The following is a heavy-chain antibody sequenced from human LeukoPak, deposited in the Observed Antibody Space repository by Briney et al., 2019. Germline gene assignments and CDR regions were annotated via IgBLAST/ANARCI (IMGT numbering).Heavy chain of an antibody. CDR3: ARGSVLMGFDY. D-gene: IGHD2-8*01. J-gene: IGHJ4*02. CDR2: ISAYNGNT. V-gene: IGHV1-18*01. Sequence: ASVKVPCKASGYTFTSYGISWVRQAPGQGLEWMGWISAYNGNTSYAQKFQGRVTMTRDMSTSTVYMELSSLRSEDTAVYYCARGSVLMGFDYWGQGTLVTVSS. CDR1: GYTFTSYG.